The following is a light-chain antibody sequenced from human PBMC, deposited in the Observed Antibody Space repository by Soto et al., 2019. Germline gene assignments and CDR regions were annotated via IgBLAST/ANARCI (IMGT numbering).Light chain of an antibody. V-gene: IGKV1-5*03. CDR1: QSISSW. Sequence: DIRVSKSPSTLSASVGDRVTITCRASQSISSWLAWYQQKPGKAPKLLIYKAPSLESGVPSRFSGSGSGTEFTLTIISLQPDDFATYYCQQYNSYRTFGQGTKVDIK. CDR3: QQYNSYRT. CDR2: KAP. J-gene: IGKJ1*01.